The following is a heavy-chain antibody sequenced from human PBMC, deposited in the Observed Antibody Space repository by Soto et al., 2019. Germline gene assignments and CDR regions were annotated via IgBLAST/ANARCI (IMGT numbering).Heavy chain of an antibody. D-gene: IGHD5-18*01. CDR1: GFTFSSDS. CDR2: ISSSSSYI. Sequence: PGGSLRLSCAASGFTFSSDSMNWVRQAPGKGLEWVSSISSSSSYIYYADSLKGRFTISRDNANNSLYLQMNSLRAEDTAVYYCARDRGGYSYGGVDYRAQRTPVTGSS. V-gene: IGHV3-21*01. CDR3: ARDRGGYSYGGVDY. J-gene: IGHJ4*02.